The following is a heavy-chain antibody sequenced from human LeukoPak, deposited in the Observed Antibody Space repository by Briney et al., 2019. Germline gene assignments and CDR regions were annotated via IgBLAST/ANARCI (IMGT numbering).Heavy chain of an antibody. CDR1: GGSISSYY. CDR3: ARAHLRYFDWLLTPLYYFDY. J-gene: IGHJ4*02. V-gene: IGHV4-59*12. CDR2: IYYSGST. D-gene: IGHD3-9*01. Sequence: SETLSLTCTVSGGSISSYYWSWIRQPPGKGLEWIGYIYYSGSTNYNPSLKSRVTISVDTSKNQFSLKLSSVTAADTAVYYCARAHLRYFDWLLTPLYYFDYWGQGALVTVSS.